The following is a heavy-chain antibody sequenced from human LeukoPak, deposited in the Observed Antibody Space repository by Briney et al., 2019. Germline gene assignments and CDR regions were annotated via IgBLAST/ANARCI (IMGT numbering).Heavy chain of an antibody. J-gene: IGHJ5*02. D-gene: IGHD4-17*01. CDR1: GFTFDDYA. Sequence: GGSLRLSCATSGFTFDDYAMHWVRQGPGKGLEWLSLISGDGDNTYYADSVKGRFTISRDNSKNSLYLQMNSLRSEDTALYYCAKDLGPSGAGWFDPWGQGTLVTVSS. CDR2: ISGDGDNT. CDR3: AKDLGPSGAGWFDP. V-gene: IGHV3-43*02.